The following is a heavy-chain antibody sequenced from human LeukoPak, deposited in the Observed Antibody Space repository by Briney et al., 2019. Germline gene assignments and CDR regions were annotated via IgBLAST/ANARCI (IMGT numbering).Heavy chain of an antibody. CDR1: GFTFSSYG. CDR3: ARVRGKGSSSWYRAFDI. J-gene: IGHJ3*02. CDR2: IWYDGSNK. V-gene: IGHV3-33*01. D-gene: IGHD6-13*01. Sequence: PGRSLRLSCAASGFTFSSYGMHWVRQAPGKGLEWVAVIWYDGSNKYYADSVKGRFTISRDNSKNTLYLQMNSLRAEDTAVYYCARVRGKGSSSWYRAFDIWGQGTMVTVSS.